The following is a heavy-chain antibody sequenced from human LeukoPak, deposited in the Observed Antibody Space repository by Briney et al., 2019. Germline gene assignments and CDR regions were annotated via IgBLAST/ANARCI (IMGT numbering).Heavy chain of an antibody. D-gene: IGHD2-15*01. CDR2: IYYSGST. V-gene: IGHV4-39*07. Sequence: SETLSLTCTVSGGSISSSSYYWGWIRQPPGKGLEWIGSIYYSGSTYYNPSLKSRVTMSVDTSKNQFSLKLSSVTAADTAVYYCARDGPSYCSGGSCYPFDYWGQGTLVTVSS. CDR3: ARDGPSYCSGGSCYPFDY. CDR1: GGSISSSSYY. J-gene: IGHJ4*02.